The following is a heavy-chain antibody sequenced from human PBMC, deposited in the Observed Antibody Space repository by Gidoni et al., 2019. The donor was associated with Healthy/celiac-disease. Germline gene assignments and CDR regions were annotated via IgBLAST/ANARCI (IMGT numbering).Heavy chain of an antibody. V-gene: IGHV3-30-3*01. CDR2: ISYDGSNK. Sequence: QVQLVESGGGVVQPGRSLRLSCAASGFTFRSYARHGVRQAPGKGLEWLAVISYDGSNKYYADSVKGRFTISRDNAKNTLYLQMNSLRAEDTAVYYGARDRGSGWYVNDYDGMDVWGQGTTVTVSS. J-gene: IGHJ6*02. CDR3: ARDRGSGWYVNDYDGMDV. D-gene: IGHD6-19*01. CDR1: GFTFRSYA.